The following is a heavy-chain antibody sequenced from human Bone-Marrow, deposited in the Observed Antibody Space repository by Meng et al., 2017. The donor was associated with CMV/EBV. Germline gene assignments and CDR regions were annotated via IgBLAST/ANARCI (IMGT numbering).Heavy chain of an antibody. D-gene: IGHD1-26*01. J-gene: IGHJ3*02. CDR1: GFTFSSYW. Sequence: GGSLRLSCAASGFTFSSYWMSWVRQAPGKGLEWVSSISSSSSYIYYADSVKGRFTISRDNAKNSLYLQMNSLRAEDTAVYYCAREEIVGATQDAFDIWGQGTMVTVSS. CDR3: AREEIVGATQDAFDI. CDR2: ISSSSSYI. V-gene: IGHV3-21*01.